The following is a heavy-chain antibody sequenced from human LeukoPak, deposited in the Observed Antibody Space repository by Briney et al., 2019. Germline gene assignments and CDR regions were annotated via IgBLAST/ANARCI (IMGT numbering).Heavy chain of an antibody. Sequence: GGSLRLSCAASGFTFSTHGMHWVRQAPGKGLEWVSYISSSGSTIYYADSVKGRFTISRDNAKNSLYLQMNSLRAEDTAVYYCARDPYGSGRFDYWGQGTLVTVSS. D-gene: IGHD3-10*01. CDR3: ARDPYGSGRFDY. J-gene: IGHJ4*02. CDR1: GFTFSTHG. V-gene: IGHV3-48*04. CDR2: ISSSGSTI.